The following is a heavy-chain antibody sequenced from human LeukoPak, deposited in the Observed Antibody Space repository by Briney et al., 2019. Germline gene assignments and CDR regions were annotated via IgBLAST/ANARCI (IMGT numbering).Heavy chain of an antibody. J-gene: IGHJ4*02. D-gene: IGHD2-15*01. Sequence: PSETLSLTCAVYGGSFSGYYWSWIRQPPGKGLEWIGEINHSGSTNYNPSLKSRVTISVDTSKNQFSLKLSSVTAADTAVHYCARGPGSFRRSFDYWGQGTLVTVSS. CDR2: INHSGST. CDR1: GGSFSGYY. CDR3: ARGPGSFRRSFDY. V-gene: IGHV4-34*01.